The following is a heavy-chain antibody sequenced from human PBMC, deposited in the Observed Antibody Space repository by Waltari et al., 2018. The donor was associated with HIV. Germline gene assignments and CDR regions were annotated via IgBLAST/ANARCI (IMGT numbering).Heavy chain of an antibody. CDR1: GVSFTRYC. J-gene: IGHJ2*01. Sequence: QVRLDQWGTGLVKPSGALSRTCAVYGVSFTRYCRSWIRQSPGKGLERIGEINHNKVANYNPSVKRRVIISVYTSKNQFSLRMDSVTAADTAVYYCARGPRPSTVSAPGWYFDLWGRGTLVIVS. CDR3: ARGPRPSTVSAPGWYFDL. V-gene: IGHV4-34*01. D-gene: IGHD4-4*01. CDR2: INHNKVA.